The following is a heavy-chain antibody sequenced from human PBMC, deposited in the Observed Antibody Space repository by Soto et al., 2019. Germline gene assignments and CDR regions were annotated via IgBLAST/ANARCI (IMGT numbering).Heavy chain of an antibody. D-gene: IGHD5-18*01. CDR3: ASPLYSYGPMDV. CDR1: GGSIGSYY. J-gene: IGHJ6*02. CDR2: IYYSGST. V-gene: IGHV4-59*01. Sequence: SETLSLTCTVSGGSIGSYYWSWIRQPPGKGLEWIGYIYYSGSTNYNPSLKSRVTISVDTSKNQFSLKLSSVTAADTAVYYCASPLYSYGPMDVWGQGTTVTVSS.